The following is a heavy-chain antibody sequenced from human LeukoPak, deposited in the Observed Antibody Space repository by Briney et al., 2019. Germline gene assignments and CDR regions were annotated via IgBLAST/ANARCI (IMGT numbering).Heavy chain of an antibody. CDR3: AKVWTTVTTHPPDY. CDR1: GFTFSSYG. V-gene: IGHV3-30*18. D-gene: IGHD4-17*01. CDR2: ISYDGSNK. Sequence: GRSLRLSCAASGFTFSSYGMHWVRQAPGKGMEWVAVISYDGSNKYYADSVKGRFTISRDNSKNTLYLQMNSLRAEDTAVYYCAKVWTTVTTHPPDYWGQGTLVTVSS. J-gene: IGHJ4*02.